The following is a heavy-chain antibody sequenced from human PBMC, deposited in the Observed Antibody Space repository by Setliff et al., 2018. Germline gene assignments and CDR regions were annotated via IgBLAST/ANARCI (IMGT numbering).Heavy chain of an antibody. CDR2: IYYTGST. V-gene: IGHV4-39*07. CDR3: ARDMGQPYYFES. Sequence: PSETLSLTRTVSGGSISSSSHYWGWIRQPPGKGLEWIGSIYYTGSTYYNPSLKSRVTMSVDTSKRQFSLKLGSATAADTAVYYCARDMGQPYYFESWGLGTLVTVSS. J-gene: IGHJ4*02. CDR1: GGSISSSSHY. D-gene: IGHD1-1*01.